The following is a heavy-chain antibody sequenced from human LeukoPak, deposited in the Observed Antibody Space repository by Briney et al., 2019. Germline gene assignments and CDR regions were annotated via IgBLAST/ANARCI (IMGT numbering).Heavy chain of an antibody. Sequence: GGSLRLSCAASGFTFSDYWMNWIRQAPGKGLEWVARIMKDGNEKYYVESIKGRFTISRDNAKNALYLQMNGLRAEDTGVYYCARGHLDPWGQGTLITVSS. V-gene: IGHV3-7*01. J-gene: IGHJ5*02. CDR1: GFTFSDYW. CDR3: ARGHLDP. CDR2: IMKDGNEK.